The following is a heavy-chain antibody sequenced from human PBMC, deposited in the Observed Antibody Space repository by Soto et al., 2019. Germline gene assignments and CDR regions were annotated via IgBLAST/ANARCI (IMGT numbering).Heavy chain of an antibody. J-gene: IGHJ4*02. CDR1: GGSFSGYY. CDR3: ARGWGRIFDY. D-gene: IGHD7-27*01. CDR2: INHSGST. Sequence: QVQLQQWGAGLLKPSETLSLTCAVYGGSFSGYYWNWIRQPPGKGLEWIGEINHSGSTNYNPSLKGLVTLSVDTSKNQFSLTLSSVTGADTAVYYCARGWGRIFDYWGQGTLVTVSS. V-gene: IGHV4-34*01.